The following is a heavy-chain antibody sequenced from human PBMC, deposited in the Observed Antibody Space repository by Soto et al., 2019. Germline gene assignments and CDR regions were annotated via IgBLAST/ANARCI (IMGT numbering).Heavy chain of an antibody. CDR1: GFTFSSYA. Sequence: QVQLVESGGGVVQPGRSLRLSCAASGFTFSSYAMHWVRQAPGKGLEWVAVVSYDGNNKYYADSVKGRFTISRDNSKNTLHLQRNSLRAEDTAVYYCARAGCDGGSCYTLVGLRYGMDVWGQGTTVTVSS. D-gene: IGHD2-15*01. J-gene: IGHJ6*02. V-gene: IGHV3-30-3*01. CDR2: VSYDGNNK. CDR3: ARAGCDGGSCYTLVGLRYGMDV.